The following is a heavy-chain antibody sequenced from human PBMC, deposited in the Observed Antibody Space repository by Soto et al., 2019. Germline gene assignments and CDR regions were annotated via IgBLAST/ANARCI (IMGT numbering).Heavy chain of an antibody. CDR2: INAGNGNT. D-gene: IGHD6-13*01. J-gene: IGHJ4*02. Sequence: QVQLVQSGAEEKKPGASVKVSCKASGYTFTSYAMHWVRQAPGQRLEWMGWINAGNGNTKYSQKFQGRVTITRDTSASTAYMELSSLGSEDTAVYYCASIGGIAAAGTGWGQGTLVTVSS. V-gene: IGHV1-3*05. CDR1: GYTFTSYA. CDR3: ASIGGIAAAGTG.